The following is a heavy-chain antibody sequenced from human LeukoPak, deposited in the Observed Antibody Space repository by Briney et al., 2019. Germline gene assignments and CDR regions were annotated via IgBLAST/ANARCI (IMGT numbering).Heavy chain of an antibody. CDR3: ARHEESSGWYNY. D-gene: IGHD6-19*01. CDR1: AAPISPHN. J-gene: IGHJ4*02. V-gene: IGHV4-59*08. Sequence: PSETLSLTCAASAAPISPHNRNCNRQPPGKGLEWIAYIYHSTSGTIKYNPSLNSRVAISIDTSKNQLSLMLSSVTAADTAVYYCARHEESSGWYNYWRQGTLVTVSS. CDR2: IYHSTSGTI.